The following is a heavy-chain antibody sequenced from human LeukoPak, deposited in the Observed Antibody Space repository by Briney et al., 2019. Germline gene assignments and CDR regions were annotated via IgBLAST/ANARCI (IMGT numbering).Heavy chain of an antibody. D-gene: IGHD3-16*02. CDR3: ARTSYDYVWGSYRYDY. Sequence: PSETLSLTCTVSGGSIISDYWSWIRQPPGKGLEWIGEINHSGSTNYNLSLKSRVTISVDTSKNQFSLKLSSVTAADTAVYYCARTSYDYVWGSYRYDYWGQGTLVTVSS. V-gene: IGHV4-34*01. CDR2: INHSGST. CDR1: GGSIISDY. J-gene: IGHJ4*02.